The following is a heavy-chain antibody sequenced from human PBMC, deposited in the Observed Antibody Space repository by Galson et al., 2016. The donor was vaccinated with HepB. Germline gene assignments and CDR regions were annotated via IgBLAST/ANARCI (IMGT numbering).Heavy chain of an antibody. Sequence: SLRLSCAASEFTFDNFAMSWVRQAPGKGLEWVSGISGSGTNTHYADSVRDRFTISRDNSESTLYLQMNSLRVDDTAVYYCAKDQDNSGMFYFDSWGRGTLVIVSS. CDR3: AKDQDNSGMFYFDS. D-gene: IGHD5-12*01. CDR1: EFTFDNFA. CDR2: ISGSGTNT. J-gene: IGHJ4*02. V-gene: IGHV3-23*01.